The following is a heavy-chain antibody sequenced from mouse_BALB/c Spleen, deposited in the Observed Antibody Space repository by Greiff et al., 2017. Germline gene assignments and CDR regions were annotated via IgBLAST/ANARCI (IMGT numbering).Heavy chain of an antibody. J-gene: IGHJ4*01. Sequence: EVKLVESGGGLVKPGGSLKLSCAASGFTFSDYYMYWVRQTPEKRLEWVATISDGGSYTYYPDSVKGRFTISRDNAKNNLYLQMSSLKSEDTAMYYCARVLTGYAMDYWGQGTSVTVSS. CDR2: ISDGGSYT. CDR3: ARVLTGYAMDY. CDR1: GFTFSDYY. D-gene: IGHD4-1*01. V-gene: IGHV5-4*02.